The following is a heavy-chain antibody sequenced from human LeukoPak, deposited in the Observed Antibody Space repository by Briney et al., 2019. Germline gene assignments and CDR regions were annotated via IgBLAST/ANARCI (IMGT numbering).Heavy chain of an antibody. J-gene: IGHJ6*02. V-gene: IGHV4-34*01. CDR1: GGSFSGYY. CDR2: INHSGRT. Sequence: SETLSLTCAVYGGSFSGYYWSWIRQPPGNGLEWIGEINHSGRTNYNPSLKRRVTISVDTSKNQFSLKLSSVTAADTAVYYCARDARVWSGYYRNYYYYGMDVWGQGITVTVSS. D-gene: IGHD3-3*01. CDR3: ARDARVWSGYYRNYYYYGMDV.